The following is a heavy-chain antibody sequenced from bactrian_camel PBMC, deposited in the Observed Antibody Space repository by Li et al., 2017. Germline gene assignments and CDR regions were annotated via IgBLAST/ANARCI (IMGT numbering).Heavy chain of an antibody. D-gene: IGHD3*01. Sequence: VQLVESGGGSVQAGGSLTLSCTYSEFSTPCIGWFRQAPGKERGEVAVIDADGETTYADSVKGRFALSQDNSKRTLYLQMNDLKPEDTAMYYCAADRCYPGWSRSGDEFPYWGRGTQVTVS. CDR2: IDADGET. V-gene: IGHV3S53*01. CDR1: EFSTPC. CDR3: AADRCYPGWSRSGDEFPY. J-gene: IGHJ4*01.